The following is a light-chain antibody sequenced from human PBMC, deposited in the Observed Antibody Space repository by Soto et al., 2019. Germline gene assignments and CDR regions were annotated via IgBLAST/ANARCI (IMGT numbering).Light chain of an antibody. V-gene: IGKV1-33*01. CDR1: QDISNF. CDR3: QQYDDLPFT. CDR2: DAS. Sequence: IQMTQSPSSLSASVGYRFTFTCHGSQDISNFLNWYQQKPGRAPRLLIYDASNLETGVPSRFSGSGSGTHFTFTITSLQPEDFATYYCQQYDDLPFTFGPGTKVDIK. J-gene: IGKJ3*01.